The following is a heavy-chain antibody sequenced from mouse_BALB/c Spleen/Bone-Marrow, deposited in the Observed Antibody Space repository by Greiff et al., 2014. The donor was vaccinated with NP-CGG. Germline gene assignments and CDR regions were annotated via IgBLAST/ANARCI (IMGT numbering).Heavy chain of an antibody. D-gene: IGHD2-4*01. V-gene: IGHV14-3*02. CDR1: GFNIQDTY. Sequence: VPLKASGAELVKPGASVKLSCAASGFNIQDTYMHWVKQRPDQGLEWIGRIDPANGNTKYDPKFQGKATITADTSSNTAYLQLSSLTSEDTAVYYCALYYDYDGGYWGQGTTLTVSS. J-gene: IGHJ2*01. CDR2: IDPANGNT. CDR3: ALYYDYDGGY.